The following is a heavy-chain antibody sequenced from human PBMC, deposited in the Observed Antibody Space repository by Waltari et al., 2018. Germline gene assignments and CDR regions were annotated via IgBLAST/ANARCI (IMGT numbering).Heavy chain of an antibody. J-gene: IGHJ4*02. CDR3: ARCGDGYNSYLDY. CDR2: INHSGST. V-gene: IGHV4-34*01. D-gene: IGHD5-12*01. CDR1: GGSFSGYY. Sequence: QVQLQQWGAGLLKPSETLSLTCAVYGGSFSGYYWSWIRQPPGKGLEWIGEINHSGSTHSNPALKSRVTISVDTSKNQFSLKLSSVTAADTAVYYCARCGDGYNSYLDYWGQGPLVTVSS.